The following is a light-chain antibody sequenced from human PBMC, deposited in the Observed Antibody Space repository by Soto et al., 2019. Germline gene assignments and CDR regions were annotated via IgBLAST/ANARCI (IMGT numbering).Light chain of an antibody. V-gene: IGKV3-15*01. J-gene: IGKJ4*01. CDR1: QSVSSN. CDR3: QQYNNWPPLT. CDR2: GAS. Sequence: EIVMTQSPATLSVSPGERATLSCRASQSVSSNLAWYQQKPGQAPRLLIYGASTRATGIPARFSGSGSGTEFTLTISSLQSEDFVVYYCQQYNNWPPLTFGGGTKV.